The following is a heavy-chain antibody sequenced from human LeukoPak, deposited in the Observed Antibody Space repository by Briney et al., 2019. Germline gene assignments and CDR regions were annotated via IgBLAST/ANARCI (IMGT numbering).Heavy chain of an antibody. CDR1: GFTFSSYA. D-gene: IGHD6-13*01. Sequence: PGGSLRLSCAASGFTFSSYAMSWVRQAPGKGLEWVSAISGSGGSTYYANSVKGRFTISRDNSKNTLYLQMNSLRAEDTAVYYCASGYSSSTSFDYWGQGTLVTVSS. CDR3: ASGYSSSTSFDY. CDR2: ISGSGGST. V-gene: IGHV3-23*01. J-gene: IGHJ4*02.